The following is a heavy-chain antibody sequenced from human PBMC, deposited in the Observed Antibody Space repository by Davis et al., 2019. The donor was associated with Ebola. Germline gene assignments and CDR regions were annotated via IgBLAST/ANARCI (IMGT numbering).Heavy chain of an antibody. V-gene: IGHV4-4*07. D-gene: IGHD3-9*01. J-gene: IGHJ5*02. CDR3: ARDSSYFDILTGYRGWFDP. Sequence: SETLSLTCTVSGGSISSYYWSWIRQPAGKGLEWIGRIYTSGSTNYNPSLKSRVTMSVDTSKNQFSLKLSSVTAADTALYYCARDSSYFDILTGYRGWFDPWGQGTLVTVSS. CDR1: GGSISSYY. CDR2: IYTSGST.